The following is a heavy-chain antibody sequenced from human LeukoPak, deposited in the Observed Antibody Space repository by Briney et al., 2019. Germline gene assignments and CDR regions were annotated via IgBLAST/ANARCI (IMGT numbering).Heavy chain of an antibody. Sequence: ASVKVSCNASGYTFTSYDINWVRQATGQGLEWMGWMNPNSGNTGYAQKFQGRVTITRNTSISTAYMELSSLRSEDTAVYYCARGDYSSGWTYLDYWGQGTLVTVSS. CDR1: GYTFTSYD. D-gene: IGHD6-19*01. V-gene: IGHV1-8*03. CDR3: ARGDYSSGWTYLDY. J-gene: IGHJ4*02. CDR2: MNPNSGNT.